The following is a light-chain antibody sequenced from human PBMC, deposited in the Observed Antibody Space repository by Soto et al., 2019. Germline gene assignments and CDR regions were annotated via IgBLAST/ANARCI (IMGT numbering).Light chain of an antibody. CDR2: EVT. Sequence: QSALTQPPSASGSPGQSVTVSCAGTSRDVGAYSSVAWYQQHPGKAPKLIIYEVTKRPSGVPDRFSGARSGNTAFLTVSGLQADDEADYYCSAHAGSNNDVFGTGTKVTVL. CDR1: SRDVGAYSS. V-gene: IGLV2-8*01. J-gene: IGLJ1*01. CDR3: SAHAGSNNDV.